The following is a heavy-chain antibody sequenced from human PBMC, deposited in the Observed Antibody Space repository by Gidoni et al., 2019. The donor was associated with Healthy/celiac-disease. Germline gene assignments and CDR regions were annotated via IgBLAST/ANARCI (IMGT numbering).Heavy chain of an antibody. CDR2: ISGSGGST. Sequence: EVQLLESGGGLVQPGGSLRLSCAASGFTFSSYAMSWVRQAPGKGLEWVSAISGSGGSTYYADSVKGRFTISRDNSKNTLYLQMNSLRAEDTAVYYCAKDRRGSGSYHLYFDYWGQGTLVTVSS. V-gene: IGHV3-23*01. CDR3: AKDRRGSGSYHLYFDY. J-gene: IGHJ4*02. D-gene: IGHD1-26*01. CDR1: GFTFSSYA.